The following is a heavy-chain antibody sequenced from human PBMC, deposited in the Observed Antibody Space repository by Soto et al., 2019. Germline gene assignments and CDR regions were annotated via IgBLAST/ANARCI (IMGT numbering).Heavy chain of an antibody. J-gene: IGHJ4*02. CDR1: GFTFSSYS. CDR2: ISSSSSYI. V-gene: IGHV3-21*01. Sequence: EVQLVESGGGLVKPGGSLRLSCAASGFTFSSYSMNWVRQAPGKGLELVSSISSSSSYIYYADSVKGRFTISRDNAKNSLYLQMNCLRAEDTAVYYCARSLDSGSYYPFDYGGQGTLVTVSS. D-gene: IGHD1-26*01. CDR3: ARSLDSGSYYPFDY.